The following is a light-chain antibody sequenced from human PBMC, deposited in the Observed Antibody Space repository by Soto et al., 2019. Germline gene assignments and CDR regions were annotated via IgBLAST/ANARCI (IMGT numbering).Light chain of an antibody. CDR2: EVS. Sequence: QSVLAQPASVSGSPGQSITISCTGTSSDVGGYNYVSWYQQHPGKAPKLMIYEVSNRPSGVSNRFSGSKSGNTASLTISGLQAEDEADYYCSSYTSSSTPVVFGTGTKATVL. CDR3: SSYTSSSTPVV. CDR1: SSDVGGYNY. V-gene: IGLV2-14*01. J-gene: IGLJ1*01.